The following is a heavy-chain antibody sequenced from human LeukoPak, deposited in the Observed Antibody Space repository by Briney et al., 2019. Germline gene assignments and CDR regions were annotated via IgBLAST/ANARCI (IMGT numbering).Heavy chain of an antibody. CDR3: AKAPIFGVVIIPAYYFDY. Sequence: GGSLRLSCAASGFTFSSYAMSWVRQAPGKGPEWVSAISGSGGSTYYADSVKGRFTISRDNSKNTLYLQMNSLRAEDTAVYYCAKAPIFGVVIIPAYYFDYWGQGTLVTVSS. CDR2: ISGSGGST. V-gene: IGHV3-23*01. D-gene: IGHD3-3*01. CDR1: GFTFSSYA. J-gene: IGHJ4*02.